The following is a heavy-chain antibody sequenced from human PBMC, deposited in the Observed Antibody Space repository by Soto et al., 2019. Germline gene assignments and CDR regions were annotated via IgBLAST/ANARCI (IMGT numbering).Heavy chain of an antibody. CDR1: GGSMSSSNW. J-gene: IGHJ4*02. Sequence: QVQLQESGPGLVKPSGTLSLTCTVSGGSMSSSNWWNWVRQSRGKGLEWIGEAHHSGRTNYNPSLKGRVTISVDKSKNHFSLKLSSVTAADTAVYYCARSEATGLDYWGQGTLVTVSS. CDR3: ARSEATGLDY. V-gene: IGHV4-4*02. CDR2: AHHSGRT. D-gene: IGHD1-26*01.